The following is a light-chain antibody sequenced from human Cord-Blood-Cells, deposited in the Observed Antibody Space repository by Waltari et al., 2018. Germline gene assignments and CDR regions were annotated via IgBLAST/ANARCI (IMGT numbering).Light chain of an antibody. CDR2: DAS. Sequence: EIVLTQSPPTLSLSPGESATLSCRASQSVSSYLAWYQQKPGQAPRLLIYDASNRATGIPARFSGSGSGTDFTLTISSLEPEDFAVYYCQQRSNWPPTFGQGTKVEIK. V-gene: IGKV3-11*01. J-gene: IGKJ1*01. CDR3: QQRSNWPPT. CDR1: QSVSSY.